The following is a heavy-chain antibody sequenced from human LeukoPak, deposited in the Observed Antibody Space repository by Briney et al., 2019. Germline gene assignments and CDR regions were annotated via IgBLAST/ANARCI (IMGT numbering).Heavy chain of an antibody. CDR1: GFTFDDYG. D-gene: IGHD3-3*01. CDR2: INWNGGST. J-gene: IGHJ5*02. Sequence: TGGSLRLSCAASGFTFDDYGMSWVRQAPGKGLEWVSGINWNGGSTGYADSVKGRFTISRDNAKNSLYLQMNSLRAEDTALYYCAREQVNIRFLEWLGHNWFDPWGQGTLVTVSS. CDR3: AREQVNIRFLEWLGHNWFDP. V-gene: IGHV3-20*04.